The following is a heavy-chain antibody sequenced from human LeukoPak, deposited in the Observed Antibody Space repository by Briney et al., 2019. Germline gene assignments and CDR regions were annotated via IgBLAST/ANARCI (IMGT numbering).Heavy chain of an antibody. J-gene: IGHJ5*02. CDR1: GFTFRSYG. CDR2: ISYDGSNK. D-gene: IGHD6-13*01. V-gene: IGHV3-30*19. Sequence: GGSLRLSCAASGFTFRSYGMHWVRQAPGKGLEWVAVISYDGSNKYYADSVKGRFTISRDNSKNTLYLQMNSLRAEDTAVYYCARALSSRSNWFDPWGQGTLVTVSS. CDR3: ARALSSRSNWFDP.